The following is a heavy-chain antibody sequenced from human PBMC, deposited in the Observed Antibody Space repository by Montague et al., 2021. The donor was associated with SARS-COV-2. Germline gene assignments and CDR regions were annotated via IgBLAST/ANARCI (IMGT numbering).Heavy chain of an antibody. D-gene: IGHD6-19*01. V-gene: IGHV4-59*01. Sequence: SETLSLTCTVSGGSISTYYWNWIRQSPGKGLEWIGYVSDGGSTXXXPSVRGRIAISVATSKSQFSLKLTAVTAADTAVYYCARGGGWLVFDYWGQGNLVTVSS. CDR2: VSDGGST. CDR1: GGSISTYY. CDR3: ARGGGWLVFDY. J-gene: IGHJ4*02.